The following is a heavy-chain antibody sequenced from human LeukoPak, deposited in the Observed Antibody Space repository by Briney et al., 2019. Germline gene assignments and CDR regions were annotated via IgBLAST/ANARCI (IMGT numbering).Heavy chain of an antibody. Sequence: SETLSLTCTVSGGSISSSNYYWGWIRQPPGKGLEWIGSIYYSGSTYYNPSLKSRVTISVDTSKNQFSLKLNSVTAADTAVYYCARGRGGDPEGIWYYFYGMDVWGQGTTVTVSS. D-gene: IGHD2-21*02. CDR2: IYYSGST. CDR3: ARGRGGDPEGIWYYFYGMDV. V-gene: IGHV4-39*01. J-gene: IGHJ6*01. CDR1: GGSISSSNYY.